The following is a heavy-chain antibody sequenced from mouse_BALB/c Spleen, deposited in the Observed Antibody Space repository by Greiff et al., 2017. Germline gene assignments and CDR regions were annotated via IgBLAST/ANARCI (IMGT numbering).Heavy chain of an antibody. V-gene: IGHV1-5*01. CDR2: IYPGNSDT. CDR1: GYTFTSYW. Sequence: EVQLQQSGTVLARPGASVKMSCKASGYTFTSYWMHWVKQRPGQGLEWIGAIYPGNSDTSYNQKFKGKAKLTAVTSTSTAYMELSSLTNEDSAVYYCTNLYYGYDGRYFDVWGAGTTVTVSS. CDR3: TNLYYGYDGRYFDV. D-gene: IGHD2-2*01. J-gene: IGHJ1*01.